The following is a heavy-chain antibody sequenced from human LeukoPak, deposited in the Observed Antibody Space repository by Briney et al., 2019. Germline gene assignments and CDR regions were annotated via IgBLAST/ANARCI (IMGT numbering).Heavy chain of an antibody. J-gene: IGHJ4*02. D-gene: IGHD6-13*01. Sequence: ASVKVSCKASGYTFTNYDINWVRQATGQGPERMGWMNANSGNRGYARKFQGRVTLTRNTSISTAYMELSSLRSEDTAVYYCARGEAYSTNWYTDYWGQGTLLTVSS. V-gene: IGHV1-8*01. CDR2: MNANSGNR. CDR3: ARGEAYSTNWYTDY. CDR1: GYTFTNYD.